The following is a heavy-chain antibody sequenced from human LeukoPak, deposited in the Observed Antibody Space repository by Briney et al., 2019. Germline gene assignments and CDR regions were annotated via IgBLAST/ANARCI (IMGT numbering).Heavy chain of an antibody. V-gene: IGHV4-59*01. D-gene: IGHD1-1*01. J-gene: IGHJ3*02. CDR2: IYYSGST. CDR3: ATNGGGGRATAFDI. CDR1: GGSISSYY. Sequence: PSETLSLTCTVSGGSISSYYWSWIRQPPGKGLEWIGYIYYSGSTNYNPSLKSRVTISVDTSKNQFSLKLSSVTAADTAVYYCATNGGGGRATAFDIWGPGTMVTVS.